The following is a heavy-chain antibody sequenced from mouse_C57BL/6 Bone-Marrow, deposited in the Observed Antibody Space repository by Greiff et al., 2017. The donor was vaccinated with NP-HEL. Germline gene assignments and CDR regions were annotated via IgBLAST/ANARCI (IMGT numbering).Heavy chain of an antibody. J-gene: IGHJ3*01. V-gene: IGHV1-82*01. CDR3: ARDRWLLRGFAY. Sequence: VQLVESGPELVKPGASVKISCKASGYAFSSSWMNWVKQRPGKGLEWIGRIYPGDGDTNSNGKFKGKATLTADTSSRTAYMRLSSLTSEDSAVYFCARDRWLLRGFAYWGQGTLVTVSA. D-gene: IGHD2-3*01. CDR2: IYPGDGDT. CDR1: GYAFSSSW.